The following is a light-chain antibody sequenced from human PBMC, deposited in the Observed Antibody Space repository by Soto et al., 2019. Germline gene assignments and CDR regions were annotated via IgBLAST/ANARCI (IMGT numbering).Light chain of an antibody. CDR2: GES. J-gene: IGKJ1*01. Sequence: DIQMTQSPSSLSASVGDRVTITCRASEDISNYLAWYQQKPGKVPKLLIYGESTLQSGVTSRFSGSGSGPNFPLTISSLQTEDVATHYCQNYNRSPWTFGQGTKVESK. CDR1: EDISNY. V-gene: IGKV1-27*01. CDR3: QNYNRSPWT.